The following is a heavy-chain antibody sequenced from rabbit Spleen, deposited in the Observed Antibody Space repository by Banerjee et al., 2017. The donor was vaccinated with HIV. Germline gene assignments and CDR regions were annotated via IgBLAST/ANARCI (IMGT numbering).Heavy chain of an antibody. V-gene: IGHV1S45*01. J-gene: IGHJ4*01. CDR2: IYAGSGGNT. D-gene: IGHD2-1*01. Sequence: QEQLVESGGGLVQPEGSLTLTCTASGFSFSSSYYMCWVHQAPGKGLEWIACIYAGSGGNTYYASWAKGRFTISKTSSTTVTLQMTSLTAADTATYFCARGSATMTMVITGYYFNLWGPGTLVTVS. CDR1: GFSFSSSYY. CDR3: ARGSATMTMVITGYYFNL.